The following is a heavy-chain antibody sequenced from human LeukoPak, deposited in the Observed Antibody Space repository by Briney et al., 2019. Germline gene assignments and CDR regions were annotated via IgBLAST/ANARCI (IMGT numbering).Heavy chain of an antibody. CDR2: INHSGST. CDR1: GGSFSGYY. V-gene: IGHV4-34*01. Sequence: PSETLSLTCAVYGGSFSGYYWSWIRQPPGKGLEWIGEINHSGSTNYNPSLKSRVTISVDTSKNQFSLKLSSVTAEDTALYYCARDAPGYCSGGSCYSLYFQHWGQGTLVTVSS. D-gene: IGHD2-15*01. J-gene: IGHJ1*01. CDR3: ARDAPGYCSGGSCYSLYFQH.